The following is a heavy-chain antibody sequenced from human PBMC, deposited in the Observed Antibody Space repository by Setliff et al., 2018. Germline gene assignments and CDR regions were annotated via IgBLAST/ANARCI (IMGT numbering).Heavy chain of an antibody. V-gene: IGHV3-23*01. CDR1: EFTFSTFA. J-gene: IGHJ3*02. CDR2: ISGNGGST. D-gene: IGHD6-13*01. Sequence: ETLSLSCAASEFTFSTFAMNWVHQAPGKGLEWVSAISGNGGSTYYADSVKGRFTISRDSAKNSLYLQMNSLRAEDTAVYYCARELGYSSTWYSHEGFNIWGQGTMVTVSS. CDR3: ARELGYSSTWYSHEGFNI.